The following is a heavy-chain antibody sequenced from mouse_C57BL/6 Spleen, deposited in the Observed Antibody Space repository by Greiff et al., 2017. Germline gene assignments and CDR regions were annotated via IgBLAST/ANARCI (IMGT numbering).Heavy chain of an antibody. CDR3: ARGLAY. CDR1: GFTFSSYA. V-gene: IGHV5-4*03. CDR2: ISDGGSYT. Sequence: EVKLMQSGGGLVKPGGSLKLSCAASGFTFSSYAMSWVRQTPEKRLEWVATISDGGSYTYYPDNVKGRFTISRDNAKNNLYLQMIHLKSEDTAMYYCARGLAYWGQVTLVTVSA. J-gene: IGHJ3*01.